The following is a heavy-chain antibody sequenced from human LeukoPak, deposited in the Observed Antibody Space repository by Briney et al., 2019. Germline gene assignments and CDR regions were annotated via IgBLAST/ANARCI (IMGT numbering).Heavy chain of an antibody. J-gene: IGHJ4*02. CDR2: FDPEDGET. D-gene: IGHD3-10*01. Sequence: ASVKVSCKVSGYTLTELSMHWVRQAPGKGLEWMGGFDPEDGETIYAQKFQGRVTMTEDTSTDTAYMELSSLRSEDTAVYYCATVGFGELLVHYFDYWGQGTLVTVSS. CDR3: ATVGFGELLVHYFDY. V-gene: IGHV1-24*01. CDR1: GYTLTELS.